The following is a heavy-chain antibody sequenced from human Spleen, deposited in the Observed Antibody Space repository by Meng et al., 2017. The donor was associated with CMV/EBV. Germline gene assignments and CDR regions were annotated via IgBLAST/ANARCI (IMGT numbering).Heavy chain of an antibody. Sequence: SLKISCAASGFTFSDHYMSWIRQAPGKGLEWVSYFSSSGSTTYHADSVKGRFTISRDNAKNSLYLQMNSLRAEDTALYYCAMGYSTSWYDFDFWGQGTMVTVSS. J-gene: IGHJ3*01. CDR3: AMGYSTSWYDFDF. CDR2: FSSSGSTT. CDR1: GFTFSDHY. V-gene: IGHV3-11*04. D-gene: IGHD6-13*01.